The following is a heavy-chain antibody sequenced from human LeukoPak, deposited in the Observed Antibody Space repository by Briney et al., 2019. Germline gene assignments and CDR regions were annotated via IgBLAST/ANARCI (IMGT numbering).Heavy chain of an antibody. CDR3: GTSMQSGGSYYDMDV. Sequence: SETLSLTCSVYGGSFSGYYWSWIRQPPGKGLEWIGGINHSGSTNYNPSLKSRVTISVDTPKNQFSLKLSSVTAAHTAVYYCGTSMQSGGSYYDMDVWGKGTTVTVSS. D-gene: IGHD2-8*01. CDR1: GGSFSGYY. V-gene: IGHV4-34*01. CDR2: INHSGST. J-gene: IGHJ6*03.